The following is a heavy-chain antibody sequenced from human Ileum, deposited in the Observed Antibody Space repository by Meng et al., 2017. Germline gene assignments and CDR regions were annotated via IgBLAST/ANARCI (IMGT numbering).Heavy chain of an antibody. J-gene: IGHJ5*01. CDR2: INGGGGLT. V-gene: IGHV3-23*01. Sequence: EVQVLESGGGLARPGWSLSLSCAASGFAFHYFGMSWVRQAPGKGLEWVALINGGGGLTYYADSVKGRLTISRDNSKNTLHLQMNSLRPDDTATYYCVRGVFDSWGQGTLVTVSS. CDR1: GFAFHYFG. CDR3: VRGVFDS.